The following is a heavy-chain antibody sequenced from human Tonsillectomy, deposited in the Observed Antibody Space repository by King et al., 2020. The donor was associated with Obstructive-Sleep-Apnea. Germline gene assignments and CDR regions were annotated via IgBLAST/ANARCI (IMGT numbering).Heavy chain of an antibody. CDR2: IYWDDDK. CDR1: GFSLSTSGVG. J-gene: IGHJ3*02. D-gene: IGHD2-8*01. V-gene: IGHV2-5*02. Sequence: ITLKESGPTLVKPTQTLTLTCTFSGFSLSTSGVGVGWIRQPPGKALEWLALIYWDDDKRYSPSLKSRLTITKDTSKKQVVLTMTNMDPVDTATYYCARRLDSCTNGGWYAFDIWGQGTMVTVSS. CDR3: ARRLDSCTNGGWYAFDI.